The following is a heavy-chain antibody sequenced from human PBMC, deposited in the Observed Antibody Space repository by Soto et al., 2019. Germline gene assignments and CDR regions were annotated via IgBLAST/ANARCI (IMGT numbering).Heavy chain of an antibody. CDR3: ATDRQTMVRGAPLAY. V-gene: IGHV1-24*01. Sequence: GASVKVSCKASGYTLTELSMHWVRQAPGKGLEWMGGFDPEDGETIYAQKFQGRVTMTEDTSTDTAYMELSSLRSEDTAVYYCATDRQTMVRGAPLAYWGQGTLVTVSS. J-gene: IGHJ4*02. CDR1: GYTLTELS. D-gene: IGHD3-10*01. CDR2: FDPEDGET.